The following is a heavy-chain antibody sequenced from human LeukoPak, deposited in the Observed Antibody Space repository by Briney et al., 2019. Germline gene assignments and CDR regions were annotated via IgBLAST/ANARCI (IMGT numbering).Heavy chain of an antibody. Sequence: SQTLSLTCTVSGGSISSGDYYWSWIRQPPGKGLEWIGYIYYSGSTYYNPSLKSRVTISVDTSKNQFSLKLSSVTAADTAVYYCARTYYYDSSGPYFQHWGQGTLVTVSS. D-gene: IGHD3-22*01. V-gene: IGHV4-30-4*01. J-gene: IGHJ1*01. CDR2: IYYSGST. CDR3: ARTYYYDSSGPYFQH. CDR1: GGSISSGDYY.